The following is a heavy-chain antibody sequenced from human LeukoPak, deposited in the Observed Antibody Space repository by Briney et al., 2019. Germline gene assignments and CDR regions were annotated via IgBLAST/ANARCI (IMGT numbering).Heavy chain of an antibody. CDR1: GFAFSSYA. D-gene: IGHD1-14*01. CDR2: ISNSDDST. J-gene: IGHJ4*02. V-gene: IGHV3-23*01. CDR3: AKATGYLL. Sequence: QPGGSLRLSCAASGFAFSSYAMSWVRQAPGKGLEWVSTISNSDDSTYYADSVKGRFTISRDNSENTLYLQMNSLRAEDTAVYYCAKATGYLLWGQGTLVTVSS.